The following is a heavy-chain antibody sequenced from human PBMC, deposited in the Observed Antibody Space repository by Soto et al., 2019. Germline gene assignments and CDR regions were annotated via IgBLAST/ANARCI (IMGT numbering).Heavy chain of an antibody. J-gene: IGHJ4*02. CDR3: ASNSSPSDY. D-gene: IGHD6-13*01. CDR2: IIPIFGTA. Sequence: GAAVKVSFKAAGCTFSSYAISWVRQAPGQGLEWMGGIIPIFGTANYAQKFQGRVTITADESTSTAYMERSSLRSEDTAVYYCASNSSPSDYWGQGTLVTVSS. CDR1: GCTFSSYA. V-gene: IGHV1-69*13.